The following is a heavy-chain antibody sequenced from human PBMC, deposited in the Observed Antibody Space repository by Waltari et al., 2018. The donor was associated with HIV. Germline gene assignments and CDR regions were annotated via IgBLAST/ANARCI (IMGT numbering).Heavy chain of an antibody. CDR1: GFTFGVYS. Sequence: EVHLVESGGGLVKPGGSLRVSCAASGFTFGVYSMTWVRQATGKGLEWVSTIDSSSSYIDYADSVRGRFTISRDNAKNSLFLQMDALRAEDTAFYYCARFDGGNSEVYHWGQGTLVTVSS. CDR3: ARFDGGNSEVYH. V-gene: IGHV3-21*04. CDR2: IDSSSSYI. D-gene: IGHD2-21*02. J-gene: IGHJ4*02.